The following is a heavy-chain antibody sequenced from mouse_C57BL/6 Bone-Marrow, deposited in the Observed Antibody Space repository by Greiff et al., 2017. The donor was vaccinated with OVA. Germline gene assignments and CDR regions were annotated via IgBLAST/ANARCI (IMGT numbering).Heavy chain of an antibody. J-gene: IGHJ4*01. CDR1: GFTFSDYG. Sequence: EVMLVESGGGLVKPGGSLKLSCAASGFTFSDYGMHRVRQAPEKGLEWVAYISSGSSTIYYADTVKGRFTISRDNAKNTLFLQMTSLRSEDTAMYYCARGDEGAMDYWGQGTSVTVSS. CDR2: ISSGSSTI. CDR3: ARGDEGAMDY. V-gene: IGHV5-17*01.